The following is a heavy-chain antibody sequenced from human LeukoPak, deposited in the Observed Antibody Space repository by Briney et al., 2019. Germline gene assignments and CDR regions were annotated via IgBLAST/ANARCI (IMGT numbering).Heavy chain of an antibody. J-gene: IGHJ4*02. Sequence: GGSLRLPCAASRFTVSSNYMSWVRRAPGKGLEWVSIIYSGTTTYYADSVKGRFTISRDNSKNTLYLQMSSLRAEDTAVYYCVRVASRAFDYWGQGTLVTVSS. V-gene: IGHV3-66*01. CDR1: RFTVSSNY. CDR2: IYSGTTT. CDR3: VRVASRAFDY.